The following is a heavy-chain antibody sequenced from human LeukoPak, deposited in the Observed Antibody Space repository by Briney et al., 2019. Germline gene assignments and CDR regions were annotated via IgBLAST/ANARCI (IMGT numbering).Heavy chain of an antibody. V-gene: IGHV3-23*01. CDR3: AKEGGYDTRGYYYGMDV. CDR2: ISGSGGST. CDR1: GFTFSSYA. D-gene: IGHD5-12*01. Sequence: GGSLRLSCAASGFTFSSYAMSWVRQAPGKGLEWVSAISGSGGSTYYADSVKGRFTISRDNSKNTLYLQMNSLRAEDTAVYYCAKEGGYDTRGYYYGMDVWGQGITVTVSS. J-gene: IGHJ6*02.